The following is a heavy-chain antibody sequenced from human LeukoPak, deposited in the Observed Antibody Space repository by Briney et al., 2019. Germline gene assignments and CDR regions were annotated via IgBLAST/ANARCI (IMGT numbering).Heavy chain of an antibody. CDR3: ARDSLLRYFDWFPLGMDV. D-gene: IGHD3-9*01. J-gene: IGHJ6*04. V-gene: IGHV1-18*04. CDR2: ISAYNGNT. Sequence: ASVNVSCKSSGYTFTSYGISWVRQAPGQGLEGMGWISAYNGNTNNVQKLQGRVTMTTDTSTSTAYMELRSLRSDDTAVYYCARDSLLRYFDWFPLGMDVWGKGPTVTVSS. CDR1: GYTFTSYG.